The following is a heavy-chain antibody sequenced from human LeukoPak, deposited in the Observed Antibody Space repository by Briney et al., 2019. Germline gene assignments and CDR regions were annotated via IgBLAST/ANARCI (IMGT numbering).Heavy chain of an antibody. V-gene: IGHV4-39*02. CDR2: IYYSGSN. D-gene: IGHD3-22*01. Sequence: PSETLSLTCTVSGGSISSSSYYWGWIRQPPGKGLEWIGSIYYSGSNYYNPSLKSRVTISLDTSKNQFSLTLSSVTAADTAVYYCARDLNSLYYYDSSGYYYPFDYWGQGTLVTVSS. CDR1: GGSISSSSYY. CDR3: ARDLNSLYYYDSSGYYYPFDY. J-gene: IGHJ4*02.